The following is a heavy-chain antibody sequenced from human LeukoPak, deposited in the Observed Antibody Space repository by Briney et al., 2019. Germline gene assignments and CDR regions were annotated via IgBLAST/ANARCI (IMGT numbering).Heavy chain of an antibody. CDR2: FDPEDGET. CDR3: ATAPWELPYYFDY. V-gene: IGHV1-24*01. J-gene: IGHJ4*02. CDR1: GYTLTELS. D-gene: IGHD1-26*01. Sequence: ASVKVSCKVSGYTLTELSMHWVRQAPGKGLEWMEGFDPEDGETIHAQKFQGRVTMTEDTSTDTAYMELSSLRSEDTAVYYCATAPWELPYYFDYWGQGTLVTVSS.